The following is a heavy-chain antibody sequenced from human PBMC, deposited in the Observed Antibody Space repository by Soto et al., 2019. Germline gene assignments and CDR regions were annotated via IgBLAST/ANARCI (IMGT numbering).Heavy chain of an antibody. D-gene: IGHD3-3*01. CDR3: AKERDSKYYDFWSGYYTGPYYYGMDV. Sequence: GGSLGLSCAASGFTFRSYGMHWVRQAPGKGLEWVAVISYDGSNKYYADSVKGRFTISRDNSKNTLYLQMNSLRAEDTAVYYCAKERDSKYYDFWSGYYTGPYYYGMDVWGQGTTVTVSS. J-gene: IGHJ6*02. V-gene: IGHV3-30*18. CDR2: ISYDGSNK. CDR1: GFTFRSYG.